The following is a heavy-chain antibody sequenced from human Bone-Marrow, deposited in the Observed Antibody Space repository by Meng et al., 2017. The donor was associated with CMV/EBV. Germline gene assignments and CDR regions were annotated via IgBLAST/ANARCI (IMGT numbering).Heavy chain of an antibody. Sequence: QCTLRESGPTPANPTHTLTLTCTFSGFSLSISGVGVGWIRQPPGKALEWLALIYWDDDKRYSPSLKSRLTITKDTSKNQVVLTMTNMDPVDTATYYCAHREGFRSYYDFWSGYYTRDYFDYWGQGTLVTVSS. CDR1: GFSLSISGVG. CDR2: IYWDDDK. D-gene: IGHD3-3*01. J-gene: IGHJ4*02. V-gene: IGHV2-5*02. CDR3: AHREGFRSYYDFWSGYYTRDYFDY.